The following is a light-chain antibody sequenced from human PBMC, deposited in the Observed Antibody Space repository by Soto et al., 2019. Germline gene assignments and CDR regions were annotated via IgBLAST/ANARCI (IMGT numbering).Light chain of an antibody. CDR2: GAS. J-gene: IGKJ4*01. CDR1: QSISGT. Sequence: EIVMTQSPGTLSVSPGGRATLSCRASQSISGTLAWYQQKPGQAPRLLIYGASTRATSFPARFSGSWSGTEFTLTINSLQSEDFAVYYCQQYDAWPLTFGGGTKVDIK. V-gene: IGKV3-15*01. CDR3: QQYDAWPLT.